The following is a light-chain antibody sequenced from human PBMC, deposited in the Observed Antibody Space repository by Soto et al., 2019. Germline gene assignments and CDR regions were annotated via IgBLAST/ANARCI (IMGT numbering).Light chain of an antibody. J-gene: IGKJ3*01. CDR2: ATS. CDR1: QSIDNY. CDR3: QQRSSWPFT. V-gene: IGKV3-11*01. Sequence: EVVLTQSPATLSLSPGEGATLSCRASQSIDNYLAWYQQKPGQAPRLLIYATSNSATGIPARFSGSGSGTDFTLTISSLEPEDFAVYYCQQRSSWPFTFGPGTKVDIK.